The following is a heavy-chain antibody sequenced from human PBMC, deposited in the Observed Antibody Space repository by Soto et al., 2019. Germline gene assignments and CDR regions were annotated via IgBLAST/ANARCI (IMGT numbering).Heavy chain of an antibody. Sequence: QVQLQESGPGLVKPSETLSLTCTVSGGSISSYYLSWIRQPPGKVLEWIGYIYYSGSTNYNPSLKSRGTISVDTSKHQFSLKLSSVTAADTAVYYCATGGYCSSTSCYAGWFDPWGQGTLVTVSS. J-gene: IGHJ5*02. V-gene: IGHV4-59*01. CDR1: GGSISSYY. CDR3: ATGGYCSSTSCYAGWFDP. CDR2: IYYSGST. D-gene: IGHD2-2*01.